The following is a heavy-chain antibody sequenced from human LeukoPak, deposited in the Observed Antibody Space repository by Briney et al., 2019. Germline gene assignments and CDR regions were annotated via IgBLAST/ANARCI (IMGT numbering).Heavy chain of an antibody. CDR3: ARDGAAAGSYYAMDV. V-gene: IGHV3-53*04. CDR1: GFTVISNY. D-gene: IGHD6-13*01. J-gene: IGHJ6*02. CDR2: IYSGGST. Sequence: GGSLRLSCAASGFTVISNYMSWVRQAAGEGLGWVSVIYSGGSTYYADSVKGRFTISRHNSKNTLYLQMNSLRPEDTAVYYCARDGAAAGSYYAMDVWGQGTTVTVSS.